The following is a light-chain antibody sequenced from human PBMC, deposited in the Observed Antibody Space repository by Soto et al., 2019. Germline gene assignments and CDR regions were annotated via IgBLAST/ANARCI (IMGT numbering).Light chain of an antibody. V-gene: IGLV2-14*01. Sequence: QSALTQPASVSGSPGQSITISCTGTSTDIGGYNYISWYQQHPGKAPKLMIYDVTDRPSGVSDRFSGSKSGNTASLTISGLQSEDEADYYCTSYTRSVSVVFGGGTQLTVL. CDR2: DVT. CDR3: TSYTRSVSVV. CDR1: STDIGGYNY. J-gene: IGLJ2*01.